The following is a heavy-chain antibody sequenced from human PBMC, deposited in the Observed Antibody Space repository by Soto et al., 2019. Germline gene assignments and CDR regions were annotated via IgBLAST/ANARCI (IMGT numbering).Heavy chain of an antibody. CDR3: ARGGAVAGRFGNYYYYYMDV. CDR1: GGSISSYY. Sequence: SETLSLTCTVSGGSISSYYWSWIRQPPGKGLEWIGYIYYSGSTNYNPSLKSRVTISVDTSKNQFSLKPSSVTAADTAVYYCARGGAVAGRFGNYYYYYMDVWGKGTTVTVSS. CDR2: IYYSGST. V-gene: IGHV4-59*01. D-gene: IGHD6-19*01. J-gene: IGHJ6*03.